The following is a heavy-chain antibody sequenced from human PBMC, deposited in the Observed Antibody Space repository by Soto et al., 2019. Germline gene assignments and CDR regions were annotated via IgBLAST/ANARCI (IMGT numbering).Heavy chain of an antibody. CDR2: IWFDGSNE. J-gene: IGHJ4*02. CDR1: GFTFNDYG. CDR3: GFYCSSVSCPEGFY. D-gene: IGHD2-2*01. V-gene: IGHV3-33*01. Sequence: PGGSLRLSCAASGFTFNDYGMHWVRQAPGKGLEWVAVIWFDGSNEYYGDSVKGRFTISRDNSKNTLYLQMNYLRAEDTAVYYCGFYCSSVSCPEGFYWGQGTLVTVS.